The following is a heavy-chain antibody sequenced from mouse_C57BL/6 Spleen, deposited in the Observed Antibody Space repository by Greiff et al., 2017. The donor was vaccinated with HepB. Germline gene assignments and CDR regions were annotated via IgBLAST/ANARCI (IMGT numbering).Heavy chain of an antibody. D-gene: IGHD2-3*01. J-gene: IGHJ4*01. CDR2: ISGGGGNT. CDR3: ARDDGYYDAMDY. V-gene: IGHV5-9*01. CDR1: GFTFSSYT. Sequence: EVQLVESGGGLVKPGGSLKLSCAASGFTFSSYTMSWVRQTPEKRLEWVATISGGGGNTYYPDSVKGRFTISRDNAKNTLYLQMSSLRSEDTALYYCARDDGYYDAMDYWGQGTSVTVSS.